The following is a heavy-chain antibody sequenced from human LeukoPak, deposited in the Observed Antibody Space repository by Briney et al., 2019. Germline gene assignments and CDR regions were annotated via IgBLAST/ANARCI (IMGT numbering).Heavy chain of an antibody. D-gene: IGHD3-22*01. CDR1: GFTFSSYG. Sequence: PGGSLGLSCAASGFTFSSYGMHWVRQAPGKGLEWVAVISYDGSNKYYADSVKGRFTISRDNSKNTLYLQMNSLRAEDTAVYYCAKDLQSYYYDSSGYYPYFQHWGQGTLVTVSS. CDR2: ISYDGSNK. J-gene: IGHJ1*01. V-gene: IGHV3-30*18. CDR3: AKDLQSYYYDSSGYYPYFQH.